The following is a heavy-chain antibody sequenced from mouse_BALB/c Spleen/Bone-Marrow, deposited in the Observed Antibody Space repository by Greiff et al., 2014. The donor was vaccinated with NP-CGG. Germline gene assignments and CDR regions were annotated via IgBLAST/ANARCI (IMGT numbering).Heavy chain of an antibody. CDR3: ARGSPY. CDR2: INPGNGGT. D-gene: IGHD6-2*01. V-gene: IGHV1S81*02. CDR1: GYTFTNYY. J-gene: IGHJ3*01. Sequence: QVQLQQPGAELVKPGASVKLSCKTSGYTFTNYYIYWVKQRPGQGLEWIGEINPGNGGTNFNERFKSKATLTVDKSPTTAYILLTSLTSEDSAVYYCARGSPYWGQGTLVTVSA.